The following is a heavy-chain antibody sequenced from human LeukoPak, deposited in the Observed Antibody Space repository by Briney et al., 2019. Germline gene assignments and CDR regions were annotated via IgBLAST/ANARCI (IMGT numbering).Heavy chain of an antibody. D-gene: IGHD2-21*02. V-gene: IGHV3-21*06. J-gene: IGHJ4*02. CDR2: IDYTSNYI. CDR1: GFNFISYS. Sequence: GGSLRLSCAASGFNFISYSMNWVRQAPGKGLEWVSSIDYTSNYIYYADSVKGRFTTSRDNAKNSLYLQMNSLRAEDTAVYYCARDRPPHFGDFYIGGQGTLVTVSS. CDR3: ARDRPPHFGDFYI.